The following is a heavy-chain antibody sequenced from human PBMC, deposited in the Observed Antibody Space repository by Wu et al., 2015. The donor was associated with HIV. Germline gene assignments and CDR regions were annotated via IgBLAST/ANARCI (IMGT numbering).Heavy chain of an antibody. J-gene: IGHJ4*02. CDR2: INPNSGGT. V-gene: IGHV1-2*02. D-gene: IGHD3-3*01. CDR3: ARGDYANYDFXSAYPSY. Sequence: QVQLVQSGAEVKKPGSSVRVSCKASGGTFSTYGVSWVRQAPGQGLEWMGWINPNSGGTNYAQKFHGRVTLTRDTSIGTAYMELSRLTSDDTAVYYCARGDYANYDFXSAYPSYWGQGTLVTVSS. CDR1: GGTFSTYG.